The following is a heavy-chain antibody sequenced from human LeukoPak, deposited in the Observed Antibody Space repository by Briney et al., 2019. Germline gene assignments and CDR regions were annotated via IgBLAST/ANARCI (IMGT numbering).Heavy chain of an antibody. CDR3: ARRWNYGRNYYIDV. CDR1: GGSFSNYY. J-gene: IGHJ6*03. V-gene: IGHV4-34*01. CDR2: IYDSGST. Sequence: PSETLSLTCAVYGGSFSNYYWSWIRQTPGKGMEWIGEIYDSGSTNYNPSLMSRVTVSVDTSKNQFSLRLTSVTATDTAVYYCARRWNYGRNYYIDVWGKGAAVSVSS. D-gene: IGHD1-7*01.